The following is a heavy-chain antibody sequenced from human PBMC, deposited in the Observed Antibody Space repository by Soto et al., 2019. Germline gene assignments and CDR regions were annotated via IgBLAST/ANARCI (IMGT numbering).Heavy chain of an antibody. CDR1: GGSISSGGYS. J-gene: IGHJ4*02. V-gene: IGHV4-30-2*01. Sequence: QLQLQESGSGLVKPSQTLSLTCAVSGGSISSGGYSWSWIRQPPGTGLECIGYIYHGVSTYYNPSLKSRVTISVDRSKNQFSLKLSSVTAADTAVYYCARGPPLGYWGQGTLVTVSS. CDR2: IYHGVST. CDR3: ARGPPLGY.